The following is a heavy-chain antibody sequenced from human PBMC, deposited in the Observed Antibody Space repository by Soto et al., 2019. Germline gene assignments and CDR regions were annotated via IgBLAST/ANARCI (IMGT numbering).Heavy chain of an antibody. J-gene: IGHJ4*02. Sequence: GGSLRLSCAASGFTFSYFAMGWVRQAPGKGPEWVSVLNDKGDTTYYTASVKGRFAISRDNSKNTLYLQMNSLRVEDTAIYFCAKDLSSLGWLALGAPFDSWGQGTLVTVSS. D-gene: IGHD3-22*01. V-gene: IGHV3-23*01. CDR1: GFTFSYFA. CDR3: AKDLSSLGWLALGAPFDS. CDR2: LNDKGDTT.